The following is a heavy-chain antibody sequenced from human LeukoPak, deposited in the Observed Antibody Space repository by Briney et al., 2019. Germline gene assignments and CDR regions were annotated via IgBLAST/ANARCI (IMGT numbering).Heavy chain of an antibody. V-gene: IGHV3-21*01. CDR2: ISGSGTYI. J-gene: IGHJ4*02. Sequence: GGSLRLSCAASGFTFSNYSMNWVRQAPGKGLEWVSSISGSGTYIYYADSVKGRFTISRDNAKISLYLQMNSLRAEDTAVYYCASDHCSNGVCYTDYFDYWGRGTLVTVSS. CDR1: GFTFSNYS. D-gene: IGHD2-8*01. CDR3: ASDHCSNGVCYTDYFDY.